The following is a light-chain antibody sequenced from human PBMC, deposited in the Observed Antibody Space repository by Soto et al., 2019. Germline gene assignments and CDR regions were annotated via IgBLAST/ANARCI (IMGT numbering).Light chain of an antibody. CDR1: QSIRST. CDR3: QQYSNWLRGT. J-gene: IGKJ2*02. V-gene: IGKV3-15*01. CDR2: GPS. Sequence: EIVMTQSPATLSVSPGESVTLSCRASQSIRSTVAGYQQIPGQAPRLLISGPSTRVTGIPVRFSGSGSGTESTLTISSLQSEDFALYYCQQYSNWLRGTFGPGTKLESK.